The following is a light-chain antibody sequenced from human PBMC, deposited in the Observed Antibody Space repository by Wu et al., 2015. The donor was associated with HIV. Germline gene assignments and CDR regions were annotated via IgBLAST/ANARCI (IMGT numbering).Light chain of an antibody. Sequence: EIVLTRSPATLSLSPGERATLSCRASQSVSRYLAWYQQKPGQAPRLLIYDASNRATGIPARFSGSGSGTDFTLTISSLEPEDFATYYCQKYNTAPWTFGQGTKVEMK. V-gene: IGKV3-11*01. CDR2: DAS. J-gene: IGKJ1*01. CDR1: QSVSRY. CDR3: QKYNTAPWT.